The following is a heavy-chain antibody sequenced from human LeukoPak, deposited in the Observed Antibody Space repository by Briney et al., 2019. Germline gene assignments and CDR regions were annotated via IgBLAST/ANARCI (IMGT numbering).Heavy chain of an antibody. CDR3: ARSSGPLAARRGLFDY. D-gene: IGHD6-6*01. J-gene: IGHJ4*02. CDR1: GGSFSGYY. CDR2: INHSGST. V-gene: IGHV4-34*01. Sequence: SETLSLTCAVYGGSFSGYYWSWIRQPPGKGLEWIGEINHSGSTNYNPSLKSRVTISVDTSKNQFSLKLSSVTAADTAVYYCARSSGPLAARRGLFDYWGQGTLVTVSS.